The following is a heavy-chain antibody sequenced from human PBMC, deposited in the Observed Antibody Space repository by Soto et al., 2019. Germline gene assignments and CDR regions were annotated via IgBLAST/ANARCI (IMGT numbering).Heavy chain of an antibody. CDR2: IKQDGSEK. D-gene: IGHD6-19*01. CDR3: ARESIAVAGPFDY. V-gene: IGHV3-7*01. Sequence: GGSLRLSCAASGFTFSSYWMSWVRQAPGKGLEWVANIKQDGSEKYYVDSVKGRFTISRDNAKNSLYLQMNSLRVEDTAVYYCARESIAVAGPFDYWGQGTLVTVSS. CDR1: GFTFSSYW. J-gene: IGHJ4*02.